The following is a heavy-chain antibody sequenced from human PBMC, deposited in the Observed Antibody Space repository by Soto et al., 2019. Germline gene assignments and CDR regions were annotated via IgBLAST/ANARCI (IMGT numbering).Heavy chain of an antibody. CDR3: AKDGYGGNPDY. CDR2: ISYDGSNK. CDR1: GFTFSSYG. Sequence: QVQLVESGGGVVQPGRSLRLSCAASGFTFSSYGIHWVRQAPGKGLEWVAVISYDGSNKYYADSVKGRFTISRDNSKNTLYLQMNSLRAEDTAVYYCAKDGYGGNPDYWGQGTLVTVSS. V-gene: IGHV3-30*18. D-gene: IGHD2-15*01. J-gene: IGHJ4*02.